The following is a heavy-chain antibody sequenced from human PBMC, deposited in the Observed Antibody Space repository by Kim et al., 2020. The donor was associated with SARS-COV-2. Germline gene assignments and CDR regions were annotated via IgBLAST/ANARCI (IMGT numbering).Heavy chain of an antibody. CDR3: AKYMSHRWNDVIDS. D-gene: IGHD1-1*01. CDR1: GFTFSSYA. V-gene: IGHV3-23*01. Sequence: GGSLRLSCAASGFTFSSYAMNWVRQIPGKGLEWVSAITSGGDNTHYADSVKGRFTFSRDNSKNTLYLQMNSLRAEDTAVYYCAKYMSHRWNDVIDSWGQGTVVSVSS. CDR2: ITSGGDNT. J-gene: IGHJ3*01.